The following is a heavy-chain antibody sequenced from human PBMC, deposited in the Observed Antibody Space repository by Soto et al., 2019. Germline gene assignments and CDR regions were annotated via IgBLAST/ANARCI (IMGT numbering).Heavy chain of an antibody. V-gene: IGHV3-7*01. J-gene: IGHJ6*02. D-gene: IGHD6-25*01. CDR3: GRIAASGRGWDV. CDR2: IKQDGSEE. CDR1: GFTFSSYW. Sequence: EVQLVESGGGLVQPGGSLRLSCVDSGFTFSSYWMSWVRQAPVKGLEWVGNIKQDGSEENYVDSVKGRFTISRDNAKNPMYLQMNSLRVEDTAVYYCGRIAASGRGWDVWGQGTTVVVSS.